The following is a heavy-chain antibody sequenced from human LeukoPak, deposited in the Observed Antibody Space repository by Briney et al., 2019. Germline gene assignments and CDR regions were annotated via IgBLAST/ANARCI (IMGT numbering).Heavy chain of an antibody. CDR2: ISIFGTSI. Sequence: GGSLRLSCAASGFTFSDHYMTWIRQTPGKGLEWVSYISIFGTSIYYADSVKGRFTISRDNAKNSLYLQMNSLRAEDTAVYYCARDLRYSSSSNYYFDYWGQGTLVTVSS. D-gene: IGHD6-13*01. CDR3: ARDLRYSSSSNYYFDY. V-gene: IGHV3-11*01. J-gene: IGHJ4*02. CDR1: GFTFSDHY.